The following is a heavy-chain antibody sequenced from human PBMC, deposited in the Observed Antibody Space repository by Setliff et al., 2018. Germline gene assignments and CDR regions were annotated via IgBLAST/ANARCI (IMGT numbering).Heavy chain of an antibody. CDR3: ARDRHYYYMDV. CDR2: ICYSRST. CDR1: GGSISSGAYY. V-gene: IGHV4-31*03. Sequence: SETLSLTCTVSGGSISSGAYYWNWIRQHPGKGLEWIGYICYSRSTYYNPSLKSRITISVDTSKNQFSLKLSSVTAADTAVYYCARDRHYYYMDVWGKGTTVTVSS. J-gene: IGHJ6*03.